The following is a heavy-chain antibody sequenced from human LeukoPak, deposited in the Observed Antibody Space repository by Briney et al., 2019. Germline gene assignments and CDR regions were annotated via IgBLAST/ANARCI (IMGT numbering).Heavy chain of an antibody. D-gene: IGHD3-22*01. J-gene: IGHJ4*02. CDR3: ARGYYYDSSGYPGAY. CDR1: GFIFADYG. Sequence: PGGSLRLSCAVSGFIFADYGMSWVRKVPGKGLKWVSGITWNGGSKNYADSVKGRFTISRDNAKNSLYLQMNSLSAEDTALYYCARGYYYDSSGYPGAYWGQGTLVTVSS. CDR2: ITWNGGSK. V-gene: IGHV3-20*04.